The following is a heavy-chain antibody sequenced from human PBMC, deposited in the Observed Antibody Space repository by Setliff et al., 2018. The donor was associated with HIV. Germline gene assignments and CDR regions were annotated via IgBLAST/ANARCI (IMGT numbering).Heavy chain of an antibody. V-gene: IGHV1-24*01. J-gene: IGHJ5*02. CDR2: SDPEDGNK. CDR1: GYTLTELS. Sequence: ASVKVSCKVSGYTLTELSMHWVRQAPGKGLEWMGGSDPEDGNKMYAQKLQGRVTMTEDTSTDTAYMELSSLRSEDTAVYYCATGKLSGSGSPIYNWFDPWGQGTLVTVAS. D-gene: IGHD3-10*01. CDR3: ATGKLSGSGSPIYNWFDP.